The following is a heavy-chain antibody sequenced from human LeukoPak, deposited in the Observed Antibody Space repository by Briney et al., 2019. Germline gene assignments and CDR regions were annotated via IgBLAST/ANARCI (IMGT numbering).Heavy chain of an antibody. V-gene: IGHV3-74*01. CDR2: INTDGRTT. CDR3: ARAGASGWYAAGWFDP. J-gene: IGHJ5*02. Sequence: GGSLRLSCAASGFPFNNYWIHWVRQAPGKGLMWVSSINTDGRTTRYAASVQGRFTISRDNAKDTLSLQMNSLRDDDTAVYYCARAGASGWYAAGWFDPWGQGTLVTVSS. D-gene: IGHD6-19*01. CDR1: GFPFNNYW.